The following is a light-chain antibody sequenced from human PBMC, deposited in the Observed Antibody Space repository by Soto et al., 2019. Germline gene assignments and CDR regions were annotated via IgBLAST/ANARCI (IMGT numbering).Light chain of an antibody. CDR3: SSYTSSSTYV. J-gene: IGLJ1*01. Sequence: QSALTQPASVSPSPGQSITISCTGTSSDVGGYNYVSWYQQHPGKAPKLMIYDVSNRPSGVSNRFSGSKSGNTASLTISGLQAEDEADYYCSSYTSSSTYVFGTGTKLTVL. CDR1: SSDVGGYNY. CDR2: DVS. V-gene: IGLV2-14*01.